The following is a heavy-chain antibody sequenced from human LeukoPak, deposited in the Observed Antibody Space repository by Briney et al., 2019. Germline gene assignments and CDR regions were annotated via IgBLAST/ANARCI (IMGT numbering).Heavy chain of an antibody. Sequence: PGGTLRFSCAASGFTFSSYGMHWVRQAPGKGLEWVAYLHYDSSTEDYADSVKGRFTISRDNSKNTLFLQMNNLRVEDTAVYYCAKDYGDYSLYYFDYWGQGTLVTVSS. J-gene: IGHJ4*02. D-gene: IGHD4-17*01. V-gene: IGHV3-30*02. CDR1: GFTFSSYG. CDR3: AKDYGDYSLYYFDY. CDR2: LHYDSSTE.